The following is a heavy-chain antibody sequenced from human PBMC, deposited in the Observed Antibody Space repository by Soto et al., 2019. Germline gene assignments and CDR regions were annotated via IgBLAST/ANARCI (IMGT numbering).Heavy chain of an antibody. CDR1: SGSLSGYY. D-gene: IGHD6-6*01. CDR2: ISQSGNT. J-gene: IGHJ4*02. Sequence: TLSLTCSIYSGSLSGYYWSWIRQPPGKGLEWIGEISQSGNTNYSPSLKSRVSISIDTSKKQFSLNLASVSAADTAVYYCARAPKVSGSSQTRPDFWGQGTLVTVSS. V-gene: IGHV4-34*01. CDR3: ARAPKVSGSSQTRPDF.